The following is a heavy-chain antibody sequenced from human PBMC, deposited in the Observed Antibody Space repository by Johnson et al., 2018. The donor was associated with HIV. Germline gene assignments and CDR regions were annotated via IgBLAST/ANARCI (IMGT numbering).Heavy chain of an antibody. Sequence: CAASGFTFSDYYMSWMRQAPGQGLEWVSYISSSGSNIYKADSVKGRFTISRDNAKNSLYLQMNSLRIDDTGVYYCAKDLGAAELTPDVFDLWGQGTMVTVSS. V-gene: IGHV3-11*04. J-gene: IGHJ3*01. CDR1: GFTFSDYY. CDR3: AKDLGAAELTPDVFDL. D-gene: IGHD1-7*01. CDR2: ISSSGSNI.